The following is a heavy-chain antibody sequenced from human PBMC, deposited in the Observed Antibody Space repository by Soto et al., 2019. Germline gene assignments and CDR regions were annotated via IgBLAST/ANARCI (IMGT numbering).Heavy chain of an antibody. CDR2: IYWDDDK. V-gene: IGHV2-5*02. CDR1: GFSLSTSGVG. D-gene: IGHD3-10*01. J-gene: IGHJ3*02. Sequence: QITLKESGPTLVKPTQTLTLTCTFSGFSLSTSGVGVGWIRQPPGKALEWLALIYWDDDKRYSPSLKSRLTITKDTSKNQVVLTMTNMDPVDTATYYCAYSILWFGELGLGRAFDIWGQGTMVTVSS. CDR3: AYSILWFGELGLGRAFDI.